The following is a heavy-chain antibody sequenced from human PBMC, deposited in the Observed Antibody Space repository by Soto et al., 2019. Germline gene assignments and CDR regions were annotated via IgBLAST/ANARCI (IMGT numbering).Heavy chain of an antibody. Sequence: QVQVVQSGAEVKTPESPVKVSCKPSGGTFNTYTVNWVRLAPGHGLEWMGRFIPILDMANYAQKFQDRVTITADRSTFTAYMELNSLTSDDTAVYYCAITYCRDISCSRDFDFWGPGTRVTVSS. D-gene: IGHD2-21*01. CDR3: AITYCRDISCSRDFDF. J-gene: IGHJ4*02. CDR1: GGTFNTYT. CDR2: FIPILDMA. V-gene: IGHV1-69*02.